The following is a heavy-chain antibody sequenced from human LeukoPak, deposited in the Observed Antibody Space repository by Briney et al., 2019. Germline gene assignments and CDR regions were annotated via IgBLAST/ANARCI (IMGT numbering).Heavy chain of an antibody. D-gene: IGHD6-19*01. Sequence: PGGSLRLSCAASGFTFSSYSMNWVRQAPGKGLEWVSSISSSSSYIYYADSVKGRFTISRDNAKNSLYLQMNSLRAEDTAVYYCARPIAVAGTGGYYFGYWGQGTLVTVSS. CDR2: ISSSSSYI. J-gene: IGHJ4*02. CDR3: ARPIAVAGTGGYYFGY. V-gene: IGHV3-21*01. CDR1: GFTFSSYS.